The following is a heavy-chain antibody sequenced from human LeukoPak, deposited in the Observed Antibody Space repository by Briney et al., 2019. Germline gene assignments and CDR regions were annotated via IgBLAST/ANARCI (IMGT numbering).Heavy chain of an antibody. CDR2: INSDGTFT. J-gene: IGHJ4*02. Sequence: GGSLRLSCAASGFTFSSYWMHWVRQAPGKGLVWVSRINSDGTFTSYADSVKGRFTISRDNAKNTLYLQMNSLRVEDTAVYHCARDNAYSLRPGRVGYWGQGTLVTVSS. V-gene: IGHV3-74*01. CDR3: ARDNAYSLRPGRVGY. D-gene: IGHD3-16*01. CDR1: GFTFSSYW.